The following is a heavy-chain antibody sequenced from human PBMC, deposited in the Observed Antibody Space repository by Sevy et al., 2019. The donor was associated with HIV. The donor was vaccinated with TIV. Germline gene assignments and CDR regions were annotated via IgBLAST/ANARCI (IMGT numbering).Heavy chain of an antibody. CDR2: ISGSGGTT. CDR3: AKRVPNAHDSYYMDV. CDR1: GFTFKNYA. J-gene: IGHJ6*03. D-gene: IGHD1-1*01. Sequence: GGSLRLSCAASGFTFKNYAMSWVRQAPGKGLEWVSVISGSGGTTYYADSVKGRFTISRDNSKNTLYLQMNSLRAEDTAVYYCAKRVPNAHDSYYMDVWGKGTTVTVSS. V-gene: IGHV3-23*01.